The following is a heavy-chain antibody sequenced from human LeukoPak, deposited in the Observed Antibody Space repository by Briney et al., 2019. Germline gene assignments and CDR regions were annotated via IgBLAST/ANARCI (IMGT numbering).Heavy chain of an antibody. CDR1: GGSISGYY. D-gene: IGHD3-3*01. CDR2: IYSSGNT. Sequence: PSETLSLTCTVSGGSISGYYWTWIRQSPEKGLEWIGYIYSSGNTDYDPSLKSRVTISLDTSKKQFSLKLSSVTAADTAVYYCARGETITLFGAFGYWGQGILVTVSS. CDR3: ARGETITLFGAFGY. J-gene: IGHJ4*02. V-gene: IGHV4-59*01.